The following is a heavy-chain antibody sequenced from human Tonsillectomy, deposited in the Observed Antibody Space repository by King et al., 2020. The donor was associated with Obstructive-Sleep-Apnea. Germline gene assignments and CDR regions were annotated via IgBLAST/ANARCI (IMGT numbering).Heavy chain of an antibody. CDR3: ARVSGTAASFSPGTLYYYYYGMDV. Sequence: VQLTQSGPGLVKPSQTLSLTCALSGDSVSRNSAAWTWIRQSPSRGLEWLGRTYYRSKWYNDYAVSVKSRITINPDTSKNKFSLQLNSVTPEDTAVYYGARVSGTAASFSPGTLYYYYYGMDVWGQGTTVTVSS. D-gene: IGHD6-13*01. V-gene: IGHV6-1*01. CDR1: GDSVSRNSAA. J-gene: IGHJ6*02. CDR2: TYYRSKWYN.